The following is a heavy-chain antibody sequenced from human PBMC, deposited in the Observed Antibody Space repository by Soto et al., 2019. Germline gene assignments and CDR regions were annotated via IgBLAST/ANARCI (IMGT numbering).Heavy chain of an antibody. CDR3: ARGDYNDYFDF. J-gene: IGHJ4*02. CDR2: IYQSGST. CDR1: GVSINTGGYS. V-gene: IGHV4-30-2*06. D-gene: IGHD4-4*01. Sequence: QVQLQESGPGLVKPSQTLSLTCAVSGVSINTGGYSWNWIRQSPGKALEWMGHIYQSGSTYYKPSLKGRITISVDMSNNDFSLEVTSVTPADTDVYFCARGDYNDYFDFWGQGALVTVSS.